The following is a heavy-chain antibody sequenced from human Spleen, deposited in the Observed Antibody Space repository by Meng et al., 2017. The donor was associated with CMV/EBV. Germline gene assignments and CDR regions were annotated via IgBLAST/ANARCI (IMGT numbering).Heavy chain of an antibody. J-gene: IGHJ4*02. Sequence: SETLSLTCTVSGGSISSTSFYWGWIRQPPGEGLEWIGSVYYSENTYYNPSLKSRVTISLDTSKNQFSLNLSPVTAADTAVYYCARDNYLFYCSSTSCYALDYWGQGTLVTVSS. CDR2: VYYSENT. CDR3: ARDNYLFYCSSTSCYALDY. D-gene: IGHD2-2*01. CDR1: GGSISSTSFY. V-gene: IGHV4-39*07.